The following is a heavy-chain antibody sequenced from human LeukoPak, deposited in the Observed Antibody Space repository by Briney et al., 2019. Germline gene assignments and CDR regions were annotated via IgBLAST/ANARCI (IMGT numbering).Heavy chain of an antibody. CDR1: GFTFSSYW. V-gene: IGHV3-7*01. CDR2: IKQDGSEK. J-gene: IGHJ4*02. D-gene: IGHD3-16*01. Sequence: GGSLRLSCAASGFTFSSYWMSWVRQAPGKGLGWVANIKQDGSEKYSVDSVKGRFTISRDNARNSLYLQMNSLRAEDTAVYYCARAAENYGGRFDSWGQGTLVTVSS. CDR3: ARAAENYGGRFDS.